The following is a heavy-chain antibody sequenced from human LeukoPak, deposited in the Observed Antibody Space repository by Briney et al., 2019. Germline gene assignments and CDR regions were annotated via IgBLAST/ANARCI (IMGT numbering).Heavy chain of an antibody. CDR3: AKGYCSSTSCPTDY. J-gene: IGHJ4*02. V-gene: IGHV3-23*01. D-gene: IGHD2-2*01. CDR2: ISGSGGST. Sequence: GGSLRLSCAASGFTFSSYAMSWVRQAPGKGLEWVSAISGSGGSTYYADSVKGRFTISRDNSKNTLYLQMNSLRAEDTAVYYCAKGYCSSTSCPTDYWGQGTLVTVSP. CDR1: GFTFSSYA.